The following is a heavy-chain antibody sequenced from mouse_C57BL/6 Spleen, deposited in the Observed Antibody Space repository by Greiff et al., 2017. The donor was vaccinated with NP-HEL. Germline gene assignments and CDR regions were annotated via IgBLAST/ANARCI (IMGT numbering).Heavy chain of an antibody. Sequence: QVQLQQPGTELVKPGASVKLSCKASGYTFTSYWMHWVKQRPGQGLEWIGNINPSNGGTNYNEKFKSKATLTVDKSSSTAYMQLSSLASEDSAVYYCAREGGNYEGDYFDYWGQGTTLTVSS. V-gene: IGHV1-53*01. D-gene: IGHD2-1*01. CDR1: GYTFTSYW. J-gene: IGHJ2*01. CDR2: INPSNGGT. CDR3: AREGGNYEGDYFDY.